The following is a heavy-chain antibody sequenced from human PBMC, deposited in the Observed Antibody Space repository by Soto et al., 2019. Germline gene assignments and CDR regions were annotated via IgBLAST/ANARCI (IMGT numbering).Heavy chain of an antibody. CDR2: INPNSGGT. CDR1: GYTFTGYY. J-gene: IGHJ4*02. D-gene: IGHD3-10*01. CDR3: ARVTPYGSGIYFDY. Sequence: QVPLVQSGAEVKKPGASVKVSCKASGYTFTGYYMHWVRQAPGQGLEWMGWINPNSGGTNYAQKFQGWVTMTRDTSISTAYMELSRLRSDDTAVYYCARVTPYGSGIYFDYWGQGTLVTVSS. V-gene: IGHV1-2*04.